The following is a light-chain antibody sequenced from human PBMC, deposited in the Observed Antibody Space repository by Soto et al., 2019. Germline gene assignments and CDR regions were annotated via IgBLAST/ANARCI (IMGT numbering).Light chain of an antibody. CDR3: QQYDSYWT. CDR1: QSINNW. CDR2: DAS. J-gene: IGKJ1*01. Sequence: DIQMTQSPSSLSASLGDRVTIACRASQSINNWLAWYQQKPGKAPKLLIYDASSLEGGVPSRFSGSGSGTEFSLTISSLQPDDFATYYCQQYDSYWTFGQGTEVEIK. V-gene: IGKV1-5*01.